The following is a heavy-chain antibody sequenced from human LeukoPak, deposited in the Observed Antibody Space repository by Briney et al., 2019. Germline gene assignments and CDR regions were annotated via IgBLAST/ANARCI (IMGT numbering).Heavy chain of an antibody. CDR1: GGSMNAYY. D-gene: IGHD3-16*01. Sequence: PSETLSLTCTVSGGSMNAYYWTWFRQPPGKGLEWIGYIYYTGTTTYNPSLKSRVTISVDTSKNQFSLNLSSVTAADTAVYYCARRGGLNRGYWYFDLWGRGTLVTVSS. V-gene: IGHV4-59*01. CDR2: IYYTGTT. CDR3: ARRGGLNRGYWYFDL. J-gene: IGHJ2*01.